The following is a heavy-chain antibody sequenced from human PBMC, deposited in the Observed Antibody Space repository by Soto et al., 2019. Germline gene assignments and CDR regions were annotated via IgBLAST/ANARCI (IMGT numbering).Heavy chain of an antibody. J-gene: IGHJ4*02. CDR1: GFTFSGHW. V-gene: IGHV3-7*03. CDR3: VSLSRTPDALLSFGDQ. D-gene: IGHD3-10*01. CDR2: IKEDGSEK. Sequence: EVQLVESGGGLVQPGGSLRLSCAASGFTFSGHWMSWVRQAPGKGLEWVANIKEDGSEKYYVDSVKGRFTISRDNAKNSHFLQMNSLRAEDTAVYYCVSLSRTPDALLSFGDQWGQGTLVTVSS.